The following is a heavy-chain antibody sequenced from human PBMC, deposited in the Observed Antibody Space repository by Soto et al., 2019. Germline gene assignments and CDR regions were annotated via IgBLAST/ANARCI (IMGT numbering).Heavy chain of an antibody. J-gene: IGHJ4*02. D-gene: IGHD5-18*01. Sequence: ASVKVSCKASGYTFTSYGISWVRQAPGQGLEWMGWISAYNGNTNYAQKLQGRVTMTTDTSTSTAYMELRSVRSDDTAVYYCARVSDTAMVSVFDYWGQGTLVTVSS. CDR1: GYTFTSYG. CDR2: ISAYNGNT. V-gene: IGHV1-18*01. CDR3: ARVSDTAMVSVFDY.